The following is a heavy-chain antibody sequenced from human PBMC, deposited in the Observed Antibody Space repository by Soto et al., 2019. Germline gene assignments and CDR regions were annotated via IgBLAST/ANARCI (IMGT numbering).Heavy chain of an antibody. J-gene: IGHJ5*02. CDR1: GFNFFTHN. CDR3: ARSSVVTETCKSWFDP. V-gene: IGHV3-21*01. CDR2: LSPSGTYI. D-gene: IGHD2-15*01. Sequence: EVHLVESGGGLVKPGGSLRLSCAASGFNFFTHNMDWVRQPTGKGLERVASLSPSGTYIYYGDSVKGRFTISRDNAKSSLYLQMNSLSDEDTAIYYCARSSVVTETCKSWFDPWGQGTLVTVSS.